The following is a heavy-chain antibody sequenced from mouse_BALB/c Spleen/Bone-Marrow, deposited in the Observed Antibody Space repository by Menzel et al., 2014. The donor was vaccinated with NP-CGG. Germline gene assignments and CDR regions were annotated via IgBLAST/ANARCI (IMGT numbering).Heavy chain of an antibody. CDR1: GYSFTSYW. CDR2: IYPGDSDT. J-gene: IGHJ2*01. D-gene: IGHD1-2*01. V-gene: IGHV1-5*01. Sequence: VQLKESGTVLARPGASVKMSCKASGYSFTSYWIHWVKQRPGQGLEWIGAIYPGDSDTSFNQKFKDKAKLTAVTSASTAYMELSSLTNEDSAVYYCTRRTATLDYWGQGTPLTGSS. CDR3: TRRTATLDY.